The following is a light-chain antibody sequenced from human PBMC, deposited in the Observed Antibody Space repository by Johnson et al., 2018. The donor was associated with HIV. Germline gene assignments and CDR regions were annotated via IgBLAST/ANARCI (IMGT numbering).Light chain of an antibody. J-gene: IGLJ1*01. V-gene: IGLV1-51*02. CDR3: ATWDSSLSAPYV. Sequence: QSVLTQPPSVSAAPGQKVTISCSGGRSSIGNNYVSWYQQLPGTGPKLLIYENNKRPSGIPDRFSGSKSGTSATLGITGLQTGDEADYYCATWDSSLSAPYVFGTGTKVTVL. CDR2: ENN. CDR1: RSSIGNNY.